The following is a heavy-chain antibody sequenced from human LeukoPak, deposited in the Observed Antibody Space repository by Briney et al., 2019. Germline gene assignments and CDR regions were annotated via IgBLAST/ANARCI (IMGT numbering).Heavy chain of an antibody. CDR2: ISYDGSNK. D-gene: IGHD3-10*01. CDR1: GFTFSSYG. Sequence: GGSLRLSCAASGFTFSSYGMHWVRQAPGKGLEWVAVISYDGSNKYYADSVKGRFTISRDNSKNTLYLQMNSLRAEDTAVYYCAKDLDYGSGIGDAFDIWGQGTMVTVSS. CDR3: AKDLDYGSGIGDAFDI. J-gene: IGHJ3*02. V-gene: IGHV3-30*18.